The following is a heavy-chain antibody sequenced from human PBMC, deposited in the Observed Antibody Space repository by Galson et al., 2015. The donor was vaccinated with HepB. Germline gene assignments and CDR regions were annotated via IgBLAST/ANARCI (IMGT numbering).Heavy chain of an antibody. V-gene: IGHV3-23*01. D-gene: IGHD2-2*01. CDR2: ISHSGNST. Sequence: SLRLSCAASGFTFTHYAMTWVRRAPGKGLEWVSSISHSGNSTYYSDFVRGRFAISRDSSKNTLYLQMNSLRGEDTAVYHCARDPRFCSGSSCNITHHFHHDLDVWGQGTMVTVSS. CDR1: GFTFTHYA. CDR3: ARDPRFCSGSSCNITHHFHHDLDV. J-gene: IGHJ6*02.